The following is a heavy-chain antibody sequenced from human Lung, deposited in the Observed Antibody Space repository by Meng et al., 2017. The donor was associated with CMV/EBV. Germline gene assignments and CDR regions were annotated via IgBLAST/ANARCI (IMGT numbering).Heavy chain of an antibody. J-gene: IGHJ6*02. CDR1: GYSFRTFD. Sequence: ASXXVSXKASGYSFRTFDISWVRKAPGQGLEWMGWISAYNGNTTYTQKLQGRVTMTRDTSTRTVDMGLRSLRSDDTAVYYCARKRVLRGVNGLDVWGQGTTVTVSS. D-gene: IGHD3-10*01. CDR3: ARKRVLRGVNGLDV. CDR2: ISAYNGNT. V-gene: IGHV1-18*01.